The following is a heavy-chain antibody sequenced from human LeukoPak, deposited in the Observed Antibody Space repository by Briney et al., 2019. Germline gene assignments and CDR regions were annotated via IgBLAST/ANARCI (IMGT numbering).Heavy chain of an antibody. CDR2: IWYDGSNK. CDR1: GFTFSSYG. D-gene: IGHD3-10*01. J-gene: IGHJ4*02. CDR3: ARVTGSGSYYNGIDY. V-gene: IGHV3-33*01. Sequence: HPGRSLRLSCAASGFTFSSYGMHWVRQAPGKGLEGVAVIWYDGSNKYYADSVKGRFTISRDNSKNTLYLQMNSLRAEDTAVYYCARVTGSGSYYNGIDYWGQGTLVTVSS.